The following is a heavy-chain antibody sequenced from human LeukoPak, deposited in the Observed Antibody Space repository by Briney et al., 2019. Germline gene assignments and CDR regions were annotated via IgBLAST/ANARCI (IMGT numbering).Heavy chain of an antibody. CDR1: GYTFTGYY. D-gene: IGHD3-3*01. Sequence: ASVTVSCKASGYTFTGYYMHWVRQAPGQGVEWMGWINPNSGGTNYAQKFQGRVTMTRDTSISTAYMELSRLRSDDTAVYYCARVGGVVSGNWFDPWGQGTLVTVSS. CDR2: INPNSGGT. CDR3: ARVGGVVSGNWFDP. J-gene: IGHJ5*02. V-gene: IGHV1-2*02.